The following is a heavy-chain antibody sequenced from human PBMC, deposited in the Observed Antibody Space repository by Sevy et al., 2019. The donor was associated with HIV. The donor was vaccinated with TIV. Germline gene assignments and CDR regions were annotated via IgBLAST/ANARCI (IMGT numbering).Heavy chain of an antibody. V-gene: IGHV3-30*02. CDR2: IRFDGTIQ. Sequence: GGSLRLSCAASGFTFSTYGMHWVRQAPGKGLEWVAFIRFDGTIQYYTDSVKGRLTISRDNSKNTLYLQMNSLRAEDTARYFCAKVLHIVVVPAAIDYYYGMDVWGQGTTVTVSS. CDR1: GFTFSTYG. D-gene: IGHD2-2*01. CDR3: AKVLHIVVVPAAIDYYYGMDV. J-gene: IGHJ6*02.